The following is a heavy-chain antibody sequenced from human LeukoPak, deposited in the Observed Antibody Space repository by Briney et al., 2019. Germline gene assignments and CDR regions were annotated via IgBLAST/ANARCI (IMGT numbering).Heavy chain of an antibody. CDR1: GGSFSGYY. Sequence: SETLSLTCAVYGGSFSGYYWSGIRQPPGKGLEWIGEINHSGSTNYNPSLKSRVTISVDTSKNQFSLKLNSVTAVDTAVYYCARGSSWSYYFDYWGQGTLVTVSS. CDR2: INHSGST. D-gene: IGHD6-13*01. J-gene: IGHJ4*02. V-gene: IGHV4-34*01. CDR3: ARGSSWSYYFDY.